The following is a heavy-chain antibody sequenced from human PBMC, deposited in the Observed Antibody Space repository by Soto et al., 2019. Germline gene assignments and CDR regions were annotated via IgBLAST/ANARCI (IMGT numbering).Heavy chain of an antibody. D-gene: IGHD2-15*01. J-gene: IGHJ5*02. CDR1: GGSVSSNSYY. V-gene: IGHV4-39*07. Sequence: SETLSLTCTVSGGSVSSNSYYWSWIRQPPGKGLEWIGEINHSGSTNYNPSLKSRVTISVDTSKNQFSLKLSSVTAADTAVFYCARGLPYCSGGSCYANWFDPWGQGTLVTVSS. CDR3: ARGLPYCSGGSCYANWFDP. CDR2: INHSGST.